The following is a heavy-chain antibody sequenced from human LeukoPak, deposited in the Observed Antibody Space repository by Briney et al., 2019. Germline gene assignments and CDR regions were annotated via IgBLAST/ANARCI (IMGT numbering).Heavy chain of an antibody. D-gene: IGHD5-18*01. CDR3: ASNKVDSYGLNYYYYYYMDV. CDR2: IIPMFGKA. CDR1: GGTFSRYA. J-gene: IGHJ6*03. Sequence: SSVKVSCKASGGTFSRYAISWVRQAPGQGLEWMGWIIPMFGKANYAQKLQGRVTITTEESTSTAYMEVSSLRSEDPAVYYCASNKVDSYGLNYYYYYYMDVWGKGTTVTVSS. V-gene: IGHV1-69*05.